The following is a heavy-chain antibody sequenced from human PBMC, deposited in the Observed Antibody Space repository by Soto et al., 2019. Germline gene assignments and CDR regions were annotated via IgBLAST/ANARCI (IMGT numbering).Heavy chain of an antibody. J-gene: IGHJ4*02. V-gene: IGHV3-11*01. CDR2: ISKSGGTT. Sequence: QVQLVESGGGLVKPGGSLRLSCAPSGFTFSDYYMSWIRQAPGKGPEWVSYISKSGGTTHYADSVKGRFTISRDNAKNSLYLQMNSLRAEDTAVYYCARVKGAYAIDYWGQGPQVTVSS. CDR3: ARVKGAYAIDY. CDR1: GFTFSDYY. D-gene: IGHD5-12*01.